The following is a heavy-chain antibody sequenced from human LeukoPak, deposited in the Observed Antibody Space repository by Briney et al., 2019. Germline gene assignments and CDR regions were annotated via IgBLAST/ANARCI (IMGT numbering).Heavy chain of an antibody. V-gene: IGHV1-2*02. CDR3: ARWTTVLTD. Sequence: ASVKVSCKASGYTFTDYHMHWVRQAPGQGLEWMGWIHPNSGGTNYAQKFQGRVTMTRDTSISTAYMELSSLRSDDTAMYYCARWTTVLTDWGQGTMVIVSS. CDR1: GYTFTDYH. CDR2: IHPNSGGT. J-gene: IGHJ3*01. D-gene: IGHD4-17*01.